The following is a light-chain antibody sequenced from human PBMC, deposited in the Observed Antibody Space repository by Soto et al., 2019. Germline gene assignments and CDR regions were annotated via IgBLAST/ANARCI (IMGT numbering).Light chain of an antibody. J-gene: IGKJ1*01. Sequence: EIVLTQSPGTLSLSPGDRATLSCRASQSISSSYLAWYQQKPGQAPRLLIYGTSNRATAFPDRFSGSGSGTDFTLSISRLEPEDFAVYYCQQYSSSPWTFGQGTKVEIK. CDR1: QSISSSY. V-gene: IGKV3-20*01. CDR2: GTS. CDR3: QQYSSSPWT.